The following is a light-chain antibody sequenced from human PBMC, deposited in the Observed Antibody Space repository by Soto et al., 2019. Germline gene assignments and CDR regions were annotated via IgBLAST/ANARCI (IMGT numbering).Light chain of an antibody. V-gene: IGKV1-39*01. J-gene: IGKJ1*01. Sequence: DIQMTQSPSSLSASVGDSVTITCRASQSISSYLNWYQQKPGKAPKLLIYAASSLQSGVPSRFSGSGSGTDFTLTISSLQPEDFATYYCEQSCSTPLTFGQGTKVDIK. CDR1: QSISSY. CDR2: AAS. CDR3: EQSCSTPLT.